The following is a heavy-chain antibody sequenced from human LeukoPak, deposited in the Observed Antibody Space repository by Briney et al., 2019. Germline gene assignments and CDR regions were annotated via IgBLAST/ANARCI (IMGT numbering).Heavy chain of an antibody. V-gene: IGHV4-59*01. CDR2: IYYSGST. J-gene: IGHJ5*02. CDR1: GGSISSYY. D-gene: IGHD6-13*01. Sequence: SETLSLTCTVSGGSISSYYWSWIRQPPGKGLEWIGYIYYSGSTNYNPSLKSRVTISVDTSKNQFSLKLSTVTAADTAVYYCAKYSSSWYNWFDPWGQGTLVTVSS. CDR3: AKYSSSWYNWFDP.